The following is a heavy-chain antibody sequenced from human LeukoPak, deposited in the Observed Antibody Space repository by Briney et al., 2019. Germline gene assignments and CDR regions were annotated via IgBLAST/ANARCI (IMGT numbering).Heavy chain of an antibody. CDR3: AKDFTLQWRADLDAFDI. Sequence: PGGSLRLSCAASGFTFSSYAMSWVRQAPGKGLEWVSAISGSGGSTYYADSVKGRFTISRDNSKNTLYLQMNSLRAEDTAVYYCAKDFTLQWRADLDAFDIWGQGTMVTVSS. V-gene: IGHV3-23*01. J-gene: IGHJ3*02. D-gene: IGHD6-19*01. CDR2: ISGSGGST. CDR1: GFTFSSYA.